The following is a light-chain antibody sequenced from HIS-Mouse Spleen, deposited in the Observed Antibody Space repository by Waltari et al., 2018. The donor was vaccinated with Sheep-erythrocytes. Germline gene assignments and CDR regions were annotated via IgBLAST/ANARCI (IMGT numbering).Light chain of an antibody. CDR1: QSISSW. V-gene: IGKV1-5*03. Sequence: DIQMTQSPSTLSASVGDRVTLTCRASQSISSWLAWYQQKPGKAPKLLIYKASSLESGVPSRFSGSGSGTEFNLTISSLQPDDFATYYCQQYKSYSKTFGQGTKVEIK. CDR2: KAS. CDR3: QQYKSYSKT. J-gene: IGKJ1*01.